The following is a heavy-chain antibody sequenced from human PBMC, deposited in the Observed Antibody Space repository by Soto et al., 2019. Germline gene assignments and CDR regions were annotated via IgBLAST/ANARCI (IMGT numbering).Heavy chain of an antibody. J-gene: IGHJ5*02. CDR2: ISHGGTT. Sequence: QVQLQESGPGLVKPSGTLSLTCGVSSGSISSSNWWSWVRQPPGRGLEWIGEISHGGTTNYNPSLESRVTMSLDKSRNRFSLKLSFVTVADTAVYYCATQTYRYNWHRWGQGTLVTVSS. D-gene: IGHD1-1*01. CDR1: SGSISSSNW. V-gene: IGHV4-4*02. CDR3: ATQTYRYNWHR.